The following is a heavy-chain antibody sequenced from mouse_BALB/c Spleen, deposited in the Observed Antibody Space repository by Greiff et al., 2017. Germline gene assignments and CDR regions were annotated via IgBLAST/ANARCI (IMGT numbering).Heavy chain of an antibody. V-gene: IGHV5-6-5*01. Sequence: VQLKQSGGGLVKPGGSLKLSCAASGFTFSSYAMSWVRQTPEKRLEWVASISSGGSTYYPDSVKGRFTISRDNARNILYLQMSSLRSEDTAMYYCAREDYGSSYVAMDYWGQGTSVTVSS. CDR1: GFTFSSYA. CDR3: AREDYGSSYVAMDY. J-gene: IGHJ4*01. CDR2: ISSGGST. D-gene: IGHD1-1*01.